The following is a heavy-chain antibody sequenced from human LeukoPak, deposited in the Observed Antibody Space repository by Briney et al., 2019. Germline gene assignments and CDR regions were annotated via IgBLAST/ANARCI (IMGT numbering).Heavy chain of an antibody. J-gene: IGHJ4*02. Sequence: GASVKVYCKASGYTFTSYGITWVRQAPGQGLEWMGWISGYNGNTNYAQKLQGRVSMTTDTSTSTAYMELRSLRSDDTAVYYCARDPPGVGVDFDYWGQGTLVTVSS. D-gene: IGHD1-26*01. CDR2: ISGYNGNT. V-gene: IGHV1-18*01. CDR3: ARDPPGVGVDFDY. CDR1: GYTFTSYG.